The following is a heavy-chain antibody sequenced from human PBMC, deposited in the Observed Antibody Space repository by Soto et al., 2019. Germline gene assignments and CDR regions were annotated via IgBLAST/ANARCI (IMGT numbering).Heavy chain of an antibody. J-gene: IGHJ6*02. CDR2: IIPIFGTA. CDR3: ARGRCSSTSCYLVSYYYYYGMDV. D-gene: IGHD2-2*01. V-gene: IGHV1-69*13. CDR1: GGTFSSYA. Sequence: SVKVSCKASGGTFSSYAISWVRQAPGQGLEWMGGIIPIFGTANYAQKFQGRVTITADESTSTAYMELSSLRSEDTAVYYCARGRCSSTSCYLVSYYYYYGMDVWGQGTTVTVSS.